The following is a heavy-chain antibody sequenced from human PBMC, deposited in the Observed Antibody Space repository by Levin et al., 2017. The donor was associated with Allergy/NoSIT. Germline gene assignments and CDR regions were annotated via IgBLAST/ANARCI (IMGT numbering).Heavy chain of an antibody. CDR3: AKDKGSYYLGGMDV. J-gene: IGHJ6*02. D-gene: IGHD1-26*01. CDR2: ISWNSGSI. CDR1: GFTFDDYA. Sequence: GGSLRLSCAASGFTFDDYAMHWVRQAPGKGLEWVSGISWNSGSIGYADSVKGRFTISRDNAKNSLYLQMNSLRAEDTALYYCAKDKGSYYLGGMDVWGQGTTVTVSS. V-gene: IGHV3-9*01.